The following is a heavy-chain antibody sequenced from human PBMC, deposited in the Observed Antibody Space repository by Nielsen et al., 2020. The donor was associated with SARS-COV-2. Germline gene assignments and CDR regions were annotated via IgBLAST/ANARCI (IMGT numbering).Heavy chain of an antibody. CDR1: GFTFTSSA. D-gene: IGHD3-3*01. CDR2: IVVGSGNT. CDR3: AKDRGYDFWSGYPAY. Sequence: SVKVSCKASGFTFTSSAVQWVRQAREQRLEWIGWIVVGSGNTNYAQKFQERVTITRDMSTSTAYMELNSLRAEDTAVYYCAKDRGYDFWSGYPAYWGQGTLVTVSS. V-gene: IGHV1-58*01. J-gene: IGHJ4*02.